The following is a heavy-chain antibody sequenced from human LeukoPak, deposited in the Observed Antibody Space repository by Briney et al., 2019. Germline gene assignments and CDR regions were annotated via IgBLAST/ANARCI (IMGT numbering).Heavy chain of an antibody. CDR1: GYTFTSYD. Sequence: ASVKVSCKASGYTFTSYDINWVRQATGQGLEWLGWINPNSGNTGYAQKFQGRVTMTRNTSISTAYMELSSLRSEDTAVYYCARGGDTIFGVVIPSHWGQGTLVTVSS. CDR3: ARGGDTIFGVVIPSH. D-gene: IGHD3-3*01. CDR2: INPNSGNT. V-gene: IGHV1-8*01. J-gene: IGHJ4*02.